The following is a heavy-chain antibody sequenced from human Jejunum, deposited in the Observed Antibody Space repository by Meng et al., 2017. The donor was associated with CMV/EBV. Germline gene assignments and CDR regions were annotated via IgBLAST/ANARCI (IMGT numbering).Heavy chain of an antibody. CDR2: ISGSGRTT. J-gene: IGHJ4*02. CDR1: GLTFRSYA. D-gene: IGHD4-11*01. V-gene: IGHV3-23*01. Sequence: CAAAGLTFRSYALIWVRQAPGKGMEWVATISGSGRTTYDADSVKGRFTISRDNSKNTVYLQMNSLRAEDTAVYYCAKEDYSNDLDYWGQGTLVTVSS. CDR3: AKEDYSNDLDY.